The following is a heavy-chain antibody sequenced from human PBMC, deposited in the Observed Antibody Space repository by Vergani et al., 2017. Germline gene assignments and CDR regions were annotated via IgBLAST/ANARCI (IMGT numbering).Heavy chain of an antibody. CDR2: IYYSGST. CDR3: ARPIAAAGTGAFDI. J-gene: IGHJ3*02. V-gene: IGHV4-39*07. D-gene: IGHD6-13*01. Sequence: QLQLQESGPGLVKPSETLSLTCTVSGGSISSSSYYWGWIRQPPGKGLEWIGSIYYSGSTYYNPSLKSRVTISVATSKNQFSLKLSSVTAADTAVYYCARPIAAAGTGAFDIWGQGTMVTVSS. CDR1: GGSISSSSYY.